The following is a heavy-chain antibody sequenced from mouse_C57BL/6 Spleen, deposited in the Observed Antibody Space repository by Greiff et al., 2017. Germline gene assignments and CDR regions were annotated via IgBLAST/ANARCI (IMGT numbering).Heavy chain of an antibody. D-gene: IGHD1-1*01. Sequence: VQLQQPWAELVKPGASVKMSCKASGYTFPSYWITWVKQRTGQGLAWIGDLYPGSGCTNYNAKFKSNATLTVDTSSSTAYMQLSSRTSEYSAVYYCARLGSPLYYAMDYWGQGTSVTVSS. V-gene: IGHV1-55*01. CDR2: LYPGSGCT. CDR3: ARLGSPLYYAMDY. CDR1: GYTFPSYW. J-gene: IGHJ4*01.